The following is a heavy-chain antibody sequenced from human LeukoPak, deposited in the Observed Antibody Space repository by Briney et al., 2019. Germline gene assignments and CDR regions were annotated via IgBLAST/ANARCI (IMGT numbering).Heavy chain of an antibody. Sequence: ASVKVSCKASGYTFTNYHMNWVRQAPGQGLEWMGIINPSGGSTTNAQKFQGRVTMTRNTSISTAYMELSSLRSEDTAVYYCARVYGSGSGPRQLAHWGQGTLVTVSS. D-gene: IGHD3-10*01. CDR2: INPSGGST. V-gene: IGHV1-46*01. CDR1: GYTFTNYH. CDR3: ARVYGSGSGPRQLAH. J-gene: IGHJ4*02.